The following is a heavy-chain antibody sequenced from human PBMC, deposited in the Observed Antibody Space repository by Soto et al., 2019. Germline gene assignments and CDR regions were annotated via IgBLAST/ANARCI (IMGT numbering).Heavy chain of an antibody. D-gene: IGHD3-3*01. CDR3: ARRDITSFGVVRGSHYGLDV. Sequence: SVKVSCKASGGTFSSYAISWVRQAPGQGLEWMGGIIPIFGAANYAQKFQGRVTITADESTSTAYMELSSLRSEDTAVYYCARRDITSFGVVRGSHYGLDVRGQGTTVTGSS. V-gene: IGHV1-69*13. CDR1: GGTFSSYA. CDR2: IIPIFGAA. J-gene: IGHJ6*01.